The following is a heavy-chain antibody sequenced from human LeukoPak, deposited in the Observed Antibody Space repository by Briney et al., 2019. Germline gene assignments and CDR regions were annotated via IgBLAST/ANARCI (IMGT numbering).Heavy chain of an antibody. CDR2: IYYSGST. Sequence: KPSETLSLTCTVSGGSISSYYWSWIRQPPGKGLEWIGYIYYSGSTNYNPSLKSRVTISVDTSRNQFSLKLSSVTAADTAVYYYARSFGSGSYFFDYWGQGTLVTVSS. D-gene: IGHD3-10*01. CDR1: GGSISSYY. V-gene: IGHV4-59*01. J-gene: IGHJ4*02. CDR3: ARSFGSGSYFFDY.